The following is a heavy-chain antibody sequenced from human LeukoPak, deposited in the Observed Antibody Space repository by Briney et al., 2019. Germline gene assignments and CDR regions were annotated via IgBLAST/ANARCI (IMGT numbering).Heavy chain of an antibody. CDR1: GGSISSYY. J-gene: IGHJ3*02. D-gene: IGHD6-19*01. Sequence: SETLSLTCTVSGGSISSYYWSWIRQPPGKGLEWLGYIYCSGSTNYNPSLKSRVTISVDTSKNQFSLKLSSVTAADTAVYYCARDRTPNGYSSGWRIWGQGTMVTVSS. V-gene: IGHV4-59*01. CDR2: IYCSGST. CDR3: ARDRTPNGYSSGWRI.